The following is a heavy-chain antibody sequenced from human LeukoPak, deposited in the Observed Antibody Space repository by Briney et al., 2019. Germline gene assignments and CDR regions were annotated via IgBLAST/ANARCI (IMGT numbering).Heavy chain of an antibody. V-gene: IGHV4-59*08. CDR1: GGSISGDH. Sequence: SETLSLTCTVSGGSISGDHWNWIRQRPGKGLEWIGYIYYSGNTNYNPSLKSRVTISVDTSKNQFSLKLSSVTAADTAVYYCARRNDFDIWGQGTMVTVSS. CDR3: ARRNDFDI. CDR2: IYYSGNT. J-gene: IGHJ3*02.